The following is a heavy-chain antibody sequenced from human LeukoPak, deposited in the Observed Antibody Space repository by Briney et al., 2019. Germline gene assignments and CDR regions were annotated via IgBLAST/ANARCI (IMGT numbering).Heavy chain of an antibody. V-gene: IGHV4-39*02. Sequence: SETLSLTCTVSGGSISSSSYYWGWIRQPPGKGLEWIGSIYYSGSTYYNPSLKSRVTISVDTSKNQFSLKLSSVTAADTAVYYCARESDDYGDYGGSIGYWGQGTLVTVSS. CDR2: IYYSGST. CDR3: ARESDDYGDYGGSIGY. D-gene: IGHD4-17*01. J-gene: IGHJ4*02. CDR1: GGSISSSSYY.